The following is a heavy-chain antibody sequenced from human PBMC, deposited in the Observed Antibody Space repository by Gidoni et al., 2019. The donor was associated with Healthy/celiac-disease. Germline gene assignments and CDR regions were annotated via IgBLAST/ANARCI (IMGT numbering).Heavy chain of an antibody. V-gene: IGHV2-5*01. CDR2: IYWNDDK. J-gene: IGHJ5*02. CDR1: GFSLSTSGVG. Sequence: QITLKESGPTLVKPTQTLTLTCTFSGFSLSTSGVGVGWIRQPPGKALEWLALIYWNDDKRYSPSLKSRLTITKDTSKNQVVLTMTNMDPVDTATYYCAHMSQQLVLMGWFDPWGQGTLVTVSS. CDR3: AHMSQQLVLMGWFDP. D-gene: IGHD6-13*01.